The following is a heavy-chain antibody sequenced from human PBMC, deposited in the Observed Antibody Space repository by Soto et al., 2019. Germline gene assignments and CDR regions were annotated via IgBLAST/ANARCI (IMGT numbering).Heavy chain of an antibody. Sequence: EVQLVESGGGLIQPGGSLRLSCAASGFTVSSNYMSWVRKAPGKGLEWVSVIYSGGSTYYADSVKGRFTISRDNSKNTLYLQMNSLRAEDTAVYYCARDDVWLDRRDYYYGMDVWGQGTTVTVSS. J-gene: IGHJ6*02. CDR1: GFTVSSNY. CDR3: ARDDVWLDRRDYYYGMDV. D-gene: IGHD6-19*01. V-gene: IGHV3-53*01. CDR2: IYSGGST.